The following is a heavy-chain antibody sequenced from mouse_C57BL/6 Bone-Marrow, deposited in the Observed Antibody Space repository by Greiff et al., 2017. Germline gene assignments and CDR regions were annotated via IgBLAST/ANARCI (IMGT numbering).Heavy chain of an antibody. CDR1: GYPFTSYW. CDR3: ARAYYGSSPYYAMDY. V-gene: IGHV1-69*01. Sequence: VKQSCKASGYPFTSYWMHWVKQRPGQGLEWIGEIDPSDSYTNYNQKFKGKSTLTVDKSSSTAYMQLSSLTSEDSAVYYCARAYYGSSPYYAMDYWGQGTSVTVSS. CDR2: IDPSDSYT. D-gene: IGHD1-1*01. J-gene: IGHJ4*01.